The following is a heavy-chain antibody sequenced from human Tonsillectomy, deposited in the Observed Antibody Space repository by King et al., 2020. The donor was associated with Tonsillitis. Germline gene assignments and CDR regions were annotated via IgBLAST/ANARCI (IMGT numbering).Heavy chain of an antibody. V-gene: IGHV1-69*01. D-gene: IGHD3-10*01. CDR1: GGTFSSYA. Sequence: QVQLVESGAEVKKPGSSVKVSCKASGGTFSSYAISWVRQAPGQGLEWMGGIIPIFGTTNYAQKFQGRVTITADESTNTAYMELSSLRSEDTAVYFCARVQGARGAFDIWGQGTMVTISS. CDR3: ARVQGARGAFDI. CDR2: IIPIFGTT. J-gene: IGHJ3*02.